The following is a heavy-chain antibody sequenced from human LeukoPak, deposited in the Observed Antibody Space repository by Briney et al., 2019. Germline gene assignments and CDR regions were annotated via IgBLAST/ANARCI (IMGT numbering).Heavy chain of an antibody. Sequence: PGGSLRLSCAASGFAFSSFAMGWVRQSPGKVLEWLSTINGGGNTTFYSDSVKGRFTISRDNSMNTLYLHMDSLRPDDTAMYYCTKELHVAVAVADYYYFYMDVWGRGTAVTVSS. CDR1: GFAFSSFA. V-gene: IGHV3-23*01. J-gene: IGHJ6*03. D-gene: IGHD6-19*01. CDR2: INGGGNTT. CDR3: TKELHVAVAVADYYYFYMDV.